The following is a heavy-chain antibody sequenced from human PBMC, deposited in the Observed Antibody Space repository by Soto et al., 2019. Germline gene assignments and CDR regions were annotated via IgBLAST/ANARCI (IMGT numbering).Heavy chain of an antibody. CDR2: ISYDGSNK. Sequence: QVRLVESGGGVVQPGRSLRLSCAASGLTFSSYAMHWVRQAPGKGLEWVADISYDGSNKYYADSVKGRFTISRDNSKNTLYLQMNSLSPEDTAVYYCAREGEGLDYWGQGTLVTVSS. J-gene: IGHJ4*02. CDR3: AREGEGLDY. CDR1: GLTFSSYA. D-gene: IGHD3-16*01. V-gene: IGHV3-30-3*01.